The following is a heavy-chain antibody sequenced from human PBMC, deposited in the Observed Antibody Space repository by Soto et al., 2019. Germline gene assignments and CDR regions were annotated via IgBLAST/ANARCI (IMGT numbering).Heavy chain of an antibody. D-gene: IGHD2-21*02. CDR2: INAGNGNT. J-gene: IGHJ4*02. CDR3: ARSIVVVTALDY. V-gene: IGHV1-3*05. CDR1: GYTFTSYA. Sequence: QVQLVQSGAEEKKPGASVKVSCKASGYTFTSYAMHWVRQAPGQGLEWMGWINAGNGNTKYSQKFQSRVTITRDTSASTAYMELSSLRSEDTAVYYCARSIVVVTALDYWGQGTLVTVSS.